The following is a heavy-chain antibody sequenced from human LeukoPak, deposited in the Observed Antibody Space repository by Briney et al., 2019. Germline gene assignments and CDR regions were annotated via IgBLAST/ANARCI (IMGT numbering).Heavy chain of an antibody. CDR1: GFTFSNAW. CDR2: IRSKTDGGTT. V-gene: IGHV3-15*01. J-gene: IGHJ4*02. D-gene: IGHD3-22*01. CDR3: ARGRVVVTRAYFDY. Sequence: PGGSLRLSCAVFGFTFSNAWMSGVRQAPGKGLEWVGRIRSKTDGGTTDYAAPVKGRFTISRDDSKNMLYLQMNSLRTEDTAVYYCARGRVVVTRAYFDYWGQGTLVTVSS.